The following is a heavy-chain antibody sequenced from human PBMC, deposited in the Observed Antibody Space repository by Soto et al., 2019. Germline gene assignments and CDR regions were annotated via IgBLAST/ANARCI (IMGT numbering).Heavy chain of an antibody. V-gene: IGHV1-69*06. CDR1: GGTFSSYA. CDR3: ARGGYSSTWSNLLDRSGLDV. Sequence: QVQLVQSGAEAKKPGSSVKVSCKTSGGTFSSYAISWVRQAPGQGLEWMGGIVPLFRTTNYAQKSQGRVTITADTSTYTVYMELSRLRSGDTAVYYCARGGYSSTWSNLLDRSGLDVWGQGTTVTVSS. CDR2: IVPLFRTT. J-gene: IGHJ6*02. D-gene: IGHD6-13*01.